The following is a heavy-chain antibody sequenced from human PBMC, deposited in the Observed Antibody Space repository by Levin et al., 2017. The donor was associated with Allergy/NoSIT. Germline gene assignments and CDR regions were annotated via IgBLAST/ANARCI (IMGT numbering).Heavy chain of an antibody. CDR1: GGSISSDSYY. CDR3: AGEPNSPYYYHYCLDV. CDR2: VYYDGSA. D-gene: IGHD2/OR15-2a*01. Sequence: ASETLSLTCTVSGGSISSDSYYWAWIRQPPGKGLEWIGSVYYDGSAYYNPSLKSRVTISIDTSKNQFSLRLNSVTAADTAVYYCAGEPNSPYYYHYCLDVWGQGTTVTVSS. V-gene: IGHV4-39*07. J-gene: IGHJ6*02.